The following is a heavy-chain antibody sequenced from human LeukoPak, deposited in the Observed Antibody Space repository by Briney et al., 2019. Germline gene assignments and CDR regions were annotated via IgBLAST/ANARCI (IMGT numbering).Heavy chain of an antibody. CDR3: AKTTTGYSSGRYPGWSVDY. CDR2: ISGSGGGT. CDR1: GFTFSSYA. Sequence: PPGGSLRLSCAASGFTFSSYAVSWVRQAPGKGLEWVSAISGSGGGTYYADSVKGRFTISRDNSKNTLYLQMNSLSTEDTAVYNCAKTTTGYSSGRYPGWSVDYWGQGTLVTVSS. D-gene: IGHD6-19*01. J-gene: IGHJ4*02. V-gene: IGHV3-23*01.